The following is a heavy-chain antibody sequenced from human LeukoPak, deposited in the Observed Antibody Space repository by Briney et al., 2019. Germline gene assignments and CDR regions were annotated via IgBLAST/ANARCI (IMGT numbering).Heavy chain of an antibody. J-gene: IGHJ5*02. V-gene: IGHV1-18*01. CDR3: ARSPGSGSYYFDP. CDR1: GYTFTSYG. CDR2: ISAYNGNT. Sequence: ASVKVSCKASGYTFTSYGISWVRQAPGQGLEWMGWISAYNGNTNYAQKLQGRVTMTTDTSTSTAYKELRSLRSDDTAVYYCARSPGSGSYYFDPWGQGTLVTVSS. D-gene: IGHD1-26*01.